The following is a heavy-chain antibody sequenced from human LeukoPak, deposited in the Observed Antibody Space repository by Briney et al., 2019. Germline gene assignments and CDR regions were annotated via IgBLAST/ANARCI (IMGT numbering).Heavy chain of an antibody. Sequence: GASVKVSCKASGYPFTNYGTSWVRQAPGRGLDWMGIINPSGGSTSYAQKFQGRVTMTRDTSTSTVYMELSSLRSEDTAVYYCARDRGGGNYYFDYWGQGTLVTVSS. CDR3: ARDRGGGNYYFDY. V-gene: IGHV1-46*01. D-gene: IGHD4-23*01. CDR1: GYPFTNYG. CDR2: INPSGGST. J-gene: IGHJ4*02.